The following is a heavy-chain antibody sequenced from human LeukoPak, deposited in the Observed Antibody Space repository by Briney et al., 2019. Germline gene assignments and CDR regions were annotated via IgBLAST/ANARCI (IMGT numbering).Heavy chain of an antibody. Sequence: GGSLRLSCATSGFTFSSYAMSWVRQAPGKGLEWVSVIYSGGSTYYADSVKGRFTISRDNSKNTLYLQMNSLRAEDTAVYYCAGNPGYCSGGSCYRVDYWGQGTLVTVSS. CDR2: IYSGGST. CDR1: GFTFSSYA. CDR3: AGNPGYCSGGSCYRVDY. D-gene: IGHD2-15*01. V-gene: IGHV3-66*01. J-gene: IGHJ4*02.